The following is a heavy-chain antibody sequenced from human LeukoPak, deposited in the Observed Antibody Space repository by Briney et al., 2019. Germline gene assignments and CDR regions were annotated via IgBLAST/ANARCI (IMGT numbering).Heavy chain of an antibody. J-gene: IGHJ4*02. Sequence: GGSLRLSCAASAFTFSDYSMNWVRQAPGKGLEWISYISGRSSTIYYADSVRGRFTISRDNAKNSIYLQMNSLRAEDTAVYYCARDRLTSGSYFFDYWGQGTLVTVSS. CDR2: ISGRSSTI. V-gene: IGHV3-48*01. D-gene: IGHD1-26*01. CDR1: AFTFSDYS. CDR3: ARDRLTSGSYFFDY.